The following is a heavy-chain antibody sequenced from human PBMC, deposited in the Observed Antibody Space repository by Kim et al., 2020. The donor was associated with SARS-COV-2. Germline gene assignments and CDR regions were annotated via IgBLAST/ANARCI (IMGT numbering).Heavy chain of an antibody. CDR1: GFTFSSYW. D-gene: IGHD6-13*01. J-gene: IGHJ6*02. CDR3: ARGSRIAAAGSEYYYYAMDV. Sequence: GGSLRLSCAASGFTFSSYWMHWVRQAPGKGLVWVSRINSDGSSTSYADSVKGRFTISRDNAKNTLYLQMNSLRAEDTAVYYCARGSRIAAAGSEYYYYAMDVWGQGTTVTVSS. V-gene: IGHV3-74*01. CDR2: INSDGSST.